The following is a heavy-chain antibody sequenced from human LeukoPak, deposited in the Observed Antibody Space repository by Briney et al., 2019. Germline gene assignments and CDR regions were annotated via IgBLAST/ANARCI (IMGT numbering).Heavy chain of an antibody. J-gene: IGHJ4*02. CDR3: AKTLYYYDSSGYYYFDY. V-gene: IGHV3-30*02. CDR1: GFTFRTHG. D-gene: IGHD3-22*01. CDR2: IQYDGSSE. Sequence: GGSLRLSCTASGFTFRTHGMHWVRQAPGKGLEWVAAIQYDGSSEYYLDSVKGRFTISRDNSKNTLYLQMNSLRAEDTAVYYCAKTLYYYDSSGYYYFDYWGQGTLVTVSS.